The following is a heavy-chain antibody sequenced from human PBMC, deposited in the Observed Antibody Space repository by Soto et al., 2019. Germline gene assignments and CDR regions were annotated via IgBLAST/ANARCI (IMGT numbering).Heavy chain of an antibody. V-gene: IGHV1-69*13. Sequence: ASVKVSCKSSGGSFSSSAITWVRQAPGQGLEWMGRIIPMYGTTFYAQTFQGRVTITADESTSTVYMHLSSLKSEDTASYFCATSVGAIGYRFFNMDVWGQGTTVTVSS. CDR1: GGSFSSSA. D-gene: IGHD5-12*01. CDR3: ATSVGAIGYRFFNMDV. CDR2: IIPMYGTT. J-gene: IGHJ6*02.